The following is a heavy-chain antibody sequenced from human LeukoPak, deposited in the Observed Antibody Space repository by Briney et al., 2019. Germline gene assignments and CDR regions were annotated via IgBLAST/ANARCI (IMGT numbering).Heavy chain of an antibody. D-gene: IGHD3-22*01. V-gene: IGHV3-23*01. CDR2: ISGSGGST. CDR1: GFTSSSYA. J-gene: IGHJ4*02. Sequence: GGSLRLSCAASGFTSSSYAMSWVRQAPGKGLEWGSAISGSGGSTYYADSVKGRFTISRDNSKNTLYLQMNSLRAEDTAVYYCAKPSRITMISYYLDYWGQGTLVTVSS. CDR3: AKPSRITMISYYLDY.